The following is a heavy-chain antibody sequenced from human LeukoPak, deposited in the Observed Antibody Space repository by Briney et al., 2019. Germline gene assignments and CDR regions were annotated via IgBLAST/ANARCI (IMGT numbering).Heavy chain of an antibody. V-gene: IGHV1-46*01. CDR1: GYTFTNFY. Sequence: GASVKVSCKASGYTFTNFYMHWVRQAPGQGLEWMGIINPRGGSASSAQKFQGRVTVTRDTSTSTVSMELSSLRSEDTAVYYCARDYHGSGSLTTFDYWGQGTLVTVSS. CDR3: ARDYHGSGSLTTFDY. J-gene: IGHJ4*02. CDR2: INPRGGSA. D-gene: IGHD3-10*01.